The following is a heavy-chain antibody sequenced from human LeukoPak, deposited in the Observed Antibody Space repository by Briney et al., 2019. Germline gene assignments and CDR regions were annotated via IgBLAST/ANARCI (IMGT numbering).Heavy chain of an antibody. CDR3: RITVYARELDN. J-gene: IGHJ4*02. CDR1: GFTFRSYA. V-gene: IGHV3-23*01. D-gene: IGHD2-8*01. Sequence: GGSLRLSCAASGFTFRSYAMSWVRQAPGKGLEWVAGISGTGGYRYYGDSVKGRFTISRDNPQNELYLQMNSLRAEDTAVYYCRITVYARELDNWGQGTLVTVSS. CDR2: ISGTGGYR.